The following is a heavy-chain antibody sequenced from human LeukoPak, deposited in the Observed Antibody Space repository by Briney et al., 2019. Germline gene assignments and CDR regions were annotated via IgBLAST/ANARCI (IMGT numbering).Heavy chain of an antibody. J-gene: IGHJ5*02. CDR1: GASASSGNYY. Sequence: SETLSLTCTVSGASASSGNYYWSWIRQPPGKGLEWIGYIYYSGTTYYNPSLKSRVTISVDTSKNQFSLKVTSVTAADTAIYYCARFSGYCSAGSCYNWFDPWGQGTLVTVSS. CDR3: ARFSGYCSAGSCYNWFDP. V-gene: IGHV4-61*01. D-gene: IGHD2-15*01. CDR2: IYYSGTT.